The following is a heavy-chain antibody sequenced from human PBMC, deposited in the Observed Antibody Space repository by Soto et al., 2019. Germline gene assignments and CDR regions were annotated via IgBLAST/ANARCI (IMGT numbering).Heavy chain of an antibody. V-gene: IGHV4-31*03. J-gene: IGHJ4*02. CDR3: ARVLGGARYGGYGGVDY. Sequence: QVQLQESGPGLVKPSQTLSLTCTVSGGSISSGGYYWSWIRQHPGKGLEWIGYTYYSGSTYYHTSLNSRVTISVDTSKNQFSLKLSSVTAADTAVYYCARVLGGARYGGYGGVDYWGQGTLVTVSS. D-gene: IGHD5-12*01. CDR1: GGSISSGGYY. CDR2: TYYSGST.